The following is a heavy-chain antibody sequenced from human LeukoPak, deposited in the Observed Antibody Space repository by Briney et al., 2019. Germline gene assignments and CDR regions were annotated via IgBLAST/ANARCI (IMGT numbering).Heavy chain of an antibody. CDR3: AKDQGVVATSRFDY. CDR1: GFTLRTDG. D-gene: IGHD5-12*01. Sequence: GGSLRLSCAASGFTLRTDGMHWVRQAPGKGLEWVSSIGVTSGRTYYADSVKGRFTISRDISENTLFLQMNSLRAEDTAVYYCAKDQGVVATSRFDYWGQGTLVTVSS. CDR2: IGVTSGRT. J-gene: IGHJ4*02. V-gene: IGHV3-23*01.